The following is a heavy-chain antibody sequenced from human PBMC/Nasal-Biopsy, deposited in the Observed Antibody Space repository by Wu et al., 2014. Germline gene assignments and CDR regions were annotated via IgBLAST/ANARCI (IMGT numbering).Heavy chain of an antibody. J-gene: IGHJ6*02. CDR1: GDSISGHY. CDR3: ARRRGFGGLFVGEYYYYALDV. V-gene: IGHV4-59*08. CDR2: IYYSGST. D-gene: IGHD3-16*02. Sequence: TLSLTCTVSGDSISGHYWSWIRQPPGKGLEWIAYIYYSGSTYYNPSLKSRVAISVDTSKNQFSLMLSSVTAADTAVYYCARRRGFGGLFVGEYYYYALDVWGQGTTVTVSS.